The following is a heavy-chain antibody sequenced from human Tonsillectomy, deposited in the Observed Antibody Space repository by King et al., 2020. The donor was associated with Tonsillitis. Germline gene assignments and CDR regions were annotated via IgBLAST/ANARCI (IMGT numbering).Heavy chain of an antibody. V-gene: IGHV4-38-2*01. CDR1: GYSISSGYY. J-gene: IGHJ6*02. Sequence: VQLQESGPGLVKPSETLSLTCAVSGYSISSGYYWGWIRQPPGKGLEWIGSIYHSGSTYYNPSLKSRVTISVDTSKNQFSLKLSSVTAADTAVYYCARYGVDTAVYYYGMDVWGQGTTVTVSS. CDR3: ARYGVDTAVYYYGMDV. CDR2: IYHSGST. D-gene: IGHD5-18*01.